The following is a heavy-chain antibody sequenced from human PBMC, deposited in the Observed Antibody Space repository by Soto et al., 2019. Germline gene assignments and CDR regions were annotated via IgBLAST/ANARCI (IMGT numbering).Heavy chain of an antibody. D-gene: IGHD6-13*01. CDR2: IYYSGST. Sequence: QVQLQESGPGLVKPSETLSLTCTVSGGSISSYYWSWIRQPPGKGLEWIGYIYYSGSTNYNPSLKRRVTISVDTSKNQFSLKLSSVTAADTAVYYCARSGIAAAGYGYWGQGTLVTVSS. V-gene: IGHV4-59*08. J-gene: IGHJ4*02. CDR3: ARSGIAAAGYGY. CDR1: GGSISSYY.